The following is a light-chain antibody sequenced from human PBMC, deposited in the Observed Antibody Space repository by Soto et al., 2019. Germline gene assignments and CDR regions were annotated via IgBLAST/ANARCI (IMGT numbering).Light chain of an antibody. CDR2: ATF. J-gene: IGKJ1*01. CDR3: QQYGSSPRT. V-gene: IGKV3-20*01. CDR1: QSVSNSY. Sequence: EILLTQSPGTLSLSPGERATLSCRASQSVSNSYLAWYQQKPGQAPRLLIFATFIRATGIPDRFSGSGSGTGFTLTISRLEPEDFAVYYCQQYGSSPRTFGEGTKVKIK.